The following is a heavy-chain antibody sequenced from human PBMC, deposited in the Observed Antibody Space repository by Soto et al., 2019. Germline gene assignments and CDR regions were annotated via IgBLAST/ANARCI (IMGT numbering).Heavy chain of an antibody. J-gene: IGHJ5*02. CDR1: GYTFTSYG. V-gene: IGHV1-18*01. CDR2: ISAYNGST. CDR3: ARAGSYRVVPAFETLNWFDP. D-gene: IGHD2-2*01. Sequence: GASVKVSCKASGYTFTSYGISWVRQAPGQGLEWMGWISAYNGSTSYAQKFQGRVTMTRDTSTSTVYMELSSLRSEDTAVYYCARAGSYRVVPAFETLNWFDPWGQGTLVTSPQ.